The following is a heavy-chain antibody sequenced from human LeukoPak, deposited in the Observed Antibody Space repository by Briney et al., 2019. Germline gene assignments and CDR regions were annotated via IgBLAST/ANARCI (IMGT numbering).Heavy chain of an antibody. CDR2: IKQDGSEK. CDR1: GFTFSSYW. D-gene: IGHD3-22*01. CDR3: ARVGYYDSSGYYDDAFDI. V-gene: IGHV3-7*01. Sequence: GGSLRLSCAASGFTFSSYWMSWVRQAPGKGLEWVANIKQDGSEKYYVDSVKGRFTISRDNAKNSLYLQMNSLRAGDTAVCYCARVGYYDSSGYYDDAFDIWGQGTMVTVSS. J-gene: IGHJ3*02.